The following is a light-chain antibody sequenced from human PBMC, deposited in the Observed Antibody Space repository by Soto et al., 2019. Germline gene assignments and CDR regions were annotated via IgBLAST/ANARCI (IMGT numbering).Light chain of an antibody. CDR3: QQFFSDART. Sequence: DIQLTQSPSSLSASLGDSITITCRASETISNFLNWYQVQPGKAPQLLVYGASYLQVGVPVRFRASGSGTLFTLTIDNLQREDLASYFCQQFFSDARTFGGGTRVEIE. V-gene: IGKV1-39*01. J-gene: IGKJ4*01. CDR2: GAS. CDR1: ETISNF.